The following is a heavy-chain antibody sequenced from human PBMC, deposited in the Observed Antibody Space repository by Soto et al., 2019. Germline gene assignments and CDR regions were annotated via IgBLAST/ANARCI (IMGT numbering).Heavy chain of an antibody. Sequence: EVQLVETGGGLIQPGGSLRLSCTASGFTVSSNYMTWVRQAPGKGLEWVSVIYSGGNTYYADSVKGRFTRSRDKSTNPLYLQMRSLRAEDTAVYYCAGATGRYWGQGTLVTVSS. CDR3: AGATGRY. J-gene: IGHJ4*02. V-gene: IGHV3-53*02. CDR2: IYSGGNT. D-gene: IGHD1-1*01. CDR1: GFTVSSNY.